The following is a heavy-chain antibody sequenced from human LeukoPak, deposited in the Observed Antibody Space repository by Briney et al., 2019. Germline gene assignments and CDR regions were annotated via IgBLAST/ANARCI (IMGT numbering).Heavy chain of an antibody. J-gene: IGHJ4*02. Sequence: PGGSLRLSCAASGFTFSSYNINWVRQAPGKGLEWVSSISSSSDYIYYADSVKGRFTISRDNAKNSLYLQMNSLRGEDTAVYYCARVGHSCGYTFDYWGQGTLVTVSS. D-gene: IGHD5-18*01. CDR1: GFTFSSYN. CDR2: ISSSSDYI. CDR3: ARVGHSCGYTFDY. V-gene: IGHV3-21*01.